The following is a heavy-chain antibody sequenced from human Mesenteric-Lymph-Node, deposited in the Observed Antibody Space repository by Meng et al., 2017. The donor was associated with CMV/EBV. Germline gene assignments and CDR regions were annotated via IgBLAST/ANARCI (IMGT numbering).Heavy chain of an antibody. V-gene: IGHV4-34*01. Sequence: AVYGGSFSGYCWSWIRQPPGEGLEWIGEINHSGSNNYNPSLKSRVTISVDTSKNQFSLKLSSVTATDTAVYYCARDQYYYDSSGIDYWGQGTLVTVSS. J-gene: IGHJ4*02. D-gene: IGHD3-22*01. CDR2: INHSGSN. CDR3: ARDQYYYDSSGIDY. CDR1: GGSFSGYC.